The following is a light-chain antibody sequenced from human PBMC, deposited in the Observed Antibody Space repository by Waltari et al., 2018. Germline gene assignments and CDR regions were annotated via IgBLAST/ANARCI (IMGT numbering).Light chain of an antibody. CDR2: GAS. CDR3: QQYNNWPQIT. CDR1: QSVGNT. V-gene: IGKV3-15*01. Sequence: EIVMTQSPATLSVSPGERATLSCRTSQSVGNTLAWYQHNPGQAPRLVIYGASTRATGIAARFSGSGSGTEFTLTISSLQSEDFAVYYCQQYNNWPQITFGQGTRLEIK. J-gene: IGKJ5*01.